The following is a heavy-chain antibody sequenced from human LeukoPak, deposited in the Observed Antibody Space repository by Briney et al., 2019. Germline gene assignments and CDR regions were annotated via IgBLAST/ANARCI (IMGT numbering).Heavy chain of an antibody. V-gene: IGHV3-48*03. Sequence: PGGSLRLSCAASGFTFSSYEMNWVRQAPGKGLEWVSYISSSGSTMYYADSVKGRFTISRDNAKNSLYLQMSSLRAEDTALYYCARGGSTLTFWYFDLWGRGTLVTVSS. D-gene: IGHD4-17*01. CDR2: ISSSGSTM. CDR3: ARGGSTLTFWYFDL. J-gene: IGHJ2*01. CDR1: GFTFSSYE.